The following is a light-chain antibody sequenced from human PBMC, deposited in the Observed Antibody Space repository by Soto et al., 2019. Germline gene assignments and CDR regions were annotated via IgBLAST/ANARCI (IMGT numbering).Light chain of an antibody. V-gene: IGKV3-11*01. CDR2: DAS. J-gene: IGKJ5*01. Sequence: ERVMTQSPATLSVSPGERASLSCRASQSVSSYLAWYQQKPGQAPRLLIYDASNRATGIPARFSGSGSGTDFTLTISILEPEDFAVYYCQQRSNWPTITFGQGTRLDIK. CDR1: QSVSSY. CDR3: QQRSNWPTIT.